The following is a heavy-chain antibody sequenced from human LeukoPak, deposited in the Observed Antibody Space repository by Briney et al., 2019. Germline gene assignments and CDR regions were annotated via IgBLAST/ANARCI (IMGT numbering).Heavy chain of an antibody. V-gene: IGHV3-66*01. Sequence: GGSLRLSCAASGFTVSSNYMSWVRQAPGKGLEWVSVIYSCGSTYYADSVKGRFTISRDNARNSLYLQMNSLRAEDTALYYCARDGDTVLTRGYYYYMDVWGKGTTVTVSS. D-gene: IGHD4-23*01. CDR1: GFTVSSNY. CDR3: ARDGDTVLTRGYYYYMDV. CDR2: IYSCGST. J-gene: IGHJ6*03.